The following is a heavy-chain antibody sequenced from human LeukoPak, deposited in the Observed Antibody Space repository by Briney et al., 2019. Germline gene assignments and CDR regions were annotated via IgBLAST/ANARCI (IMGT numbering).Heavy chain of an antibody. D-gene: IGHD2-8*01. V-gene: IGHV1-2*06. CDR1: GYTFTGYY. CDR2: INPNSGGT. J-gene: IGHJ4*02. Sequence: ASVKVSCKASGYTFTGYYMHWVRQAPGQGLEWMGRINPNSGGTNYAQKFQGRVTMTRDTSISTAYMELSRLRSDDTAVYYCARVGYCTNGVCYIIFDYWGQGTLVTVSS. CDR3: ARVGYCTNGVCYIIFDY.